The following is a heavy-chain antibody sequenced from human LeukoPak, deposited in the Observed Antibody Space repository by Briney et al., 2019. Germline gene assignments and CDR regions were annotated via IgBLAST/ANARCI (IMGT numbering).Heavy chain of an antibody. J-gene: IGHJ4*02. Sequence: GGSLRLSCAASGFTFSNCYMSWVRQAPGKGLEWVANIKQDGSEKYYVDSVKGRFTISRDNGKNSVYLQMNSLRAEDTAVYYCARDRALYDRTGYYYTEDDYWGQGTLVTVSS. CDR1: GFTFSNCY. CDR2: IKQDGSEK. V-gene: IGHV3-7*01. CDR3: ARDRALYDRTGYYYTEDDY. D-gene: IGHD3-22*01.